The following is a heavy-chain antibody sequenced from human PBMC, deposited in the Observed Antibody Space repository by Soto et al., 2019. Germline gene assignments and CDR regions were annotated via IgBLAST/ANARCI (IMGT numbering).Heavy chain of an antibody. CDR2: ISAYNGNT. D-gene: IGHD3-3*01. J-gene: IGHJ4*02. Sequence: QVQLVQSGAEVKKPGASVKVSCKASGYTFTSYGISWVRQAPGQGLEWMGWISAYNGNTNYAQKLQGRVTMTTDTATRTAYMELRSLRSDDTAVSYCARAYDCWSGYSPGGFDYWGQGTLVTVS. CDR3: ARAYDCWSGYSPGGFDY. CDR1: GYTFTSYG. V-gene: IGHV1-18*01.